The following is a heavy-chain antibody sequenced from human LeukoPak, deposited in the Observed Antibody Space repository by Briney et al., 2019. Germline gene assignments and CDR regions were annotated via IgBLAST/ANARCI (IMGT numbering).Heavy chain of an antibody. CDR3: AKVGSGWYGVDY. Sequence: PGGSLRLSCVASKIIFSGYGIHWVRQAPGKGLEWVAFIRCDGTNKYYTDSVKGRFTISRDNSKNTLYLQMNSLRDDDTAVYYCAKVGSGWYGVDYWGQGTLVTVSS. V-gene: IGHV3-30*02. J-gene: IGHJ4*02. CDR1: KIIFSGYG. CDR2: IRCDGTNK. D-gene: IGHD6-19*01.